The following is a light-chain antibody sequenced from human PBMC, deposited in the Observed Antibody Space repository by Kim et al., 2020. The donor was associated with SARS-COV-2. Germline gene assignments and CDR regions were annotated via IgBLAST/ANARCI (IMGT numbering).Light chain of an antibody. CDR2: GRN. CDR1: SLRSYY. CDR3: QSRDSGGNVV. V-gene: IGLV3-19*01. J-gene: IGLJ2*01. Sequence: SSELTQDPAVSVALGQTVMITCQGDSLRSYYATWYQQKPRQAPLLVIFGRNNRPSGIPDRFSGSTSGNTASLTISGAQAEDDADFYCQSRDSGGNVVFGGGTQLTVL.